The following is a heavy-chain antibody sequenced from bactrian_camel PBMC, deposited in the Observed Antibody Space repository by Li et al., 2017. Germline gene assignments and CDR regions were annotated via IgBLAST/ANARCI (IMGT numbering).Heavy chain of an antibody. CDR2: VNSRGGSA. V-gene: IGHV3S31*01. Sequence: VQLVESGGGLVQPGGSPRLSCAASGFTFSSYAMSWVRQAPGKGLEWVSAVNSRGGSAYYTDSVKGRFTISRDNAKNTLYLRMNSLKTADTAVYYCAAGPWYTDEYNYWGQGTQVTVS. CDR1: GFTFSSYA. J-gene: IGHJ4*01. D-gene: IGHD6*01. CDR3: AAGPWYTDEYNY.